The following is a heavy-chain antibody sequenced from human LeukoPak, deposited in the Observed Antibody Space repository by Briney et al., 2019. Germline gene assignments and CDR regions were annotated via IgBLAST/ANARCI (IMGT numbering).Heavy chain of an antibody. J-gene: IGHJ4*02. CDR1: GYTFTGYY. CDR3: AGGNYYDSSGYYS. Sequence: GASVKVSCKASGYTFTGYYMHWVRQAPGQGLEWMGWINPNSGSTNYAQKFQGRVTMTRDTSISTAYMELSRLRSDDTAVYYCAGGNYYDSSGYYSWGQGTLVTVSS. CDR2: INPNSGST. V-gene: IGHV1-2*02. D-gene: IGHD3-22*01.